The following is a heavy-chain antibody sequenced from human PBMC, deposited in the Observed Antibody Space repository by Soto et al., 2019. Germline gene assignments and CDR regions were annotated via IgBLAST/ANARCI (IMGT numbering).Heavy chain of an antibody. CDR3: ATWHEREHAFDV. Sequence: DVQLVESGGGLIQPGESLRLSCAAFGLTISGKTYVAWVRQAPGKGLEWVSALYDVDASFYADSVTGRFTTSSDSSKTTVYLQMNDLRPDDTAVYYCATWHEREHAFDVWGQGTTVTISS. J-gene: IGHJ3*01. CDR1: GLTISGKTY. V-gene: IGHV3-53*01. CDR2: LYDVDAS. D-gene: IGHD1-1*01.